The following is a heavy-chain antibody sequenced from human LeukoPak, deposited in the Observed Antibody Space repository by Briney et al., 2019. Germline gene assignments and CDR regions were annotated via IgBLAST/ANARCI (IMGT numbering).Heavy chain of an antibody. CDR1: GFTFSSFG. CDR2: IWYDGSGK. CDR3: ARDPGHSLSWYLDY. D-gene: IGHD6-13*01. J-gene: IGHJ4*02. Sequence: GRSLRLSCAASGFTFSSFGMHWVRQAPGKGLERVAVIWYDGSGKYYADSVKGRFTISRDNSKNTLYLQMNGLRAEDTAVYYCARDPGHSLSWYLDYWGQGTLVTVSS. V-gene: IGHV3-33*01.